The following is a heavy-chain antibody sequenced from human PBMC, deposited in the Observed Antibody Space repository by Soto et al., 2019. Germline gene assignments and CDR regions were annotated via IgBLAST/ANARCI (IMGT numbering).Heavy chain of an antibody. CDR2: INAGNGNT. Sequence: GASVKVSCKASGYSFSGYGITWVRQAPGQELEWMGWINAGNGNTKYSQKFQGRVTITRDTSASTAYMELSSLRSEDTAVYYCSARGGPFDYWGQGTLVTVSS. D-gene: IGHD3-10*01. CDR3: SARGGPFDY. J-gene: IGHJ4*02. V-gene: IGHV1-3*01. CDR1: GYSFSGYG.